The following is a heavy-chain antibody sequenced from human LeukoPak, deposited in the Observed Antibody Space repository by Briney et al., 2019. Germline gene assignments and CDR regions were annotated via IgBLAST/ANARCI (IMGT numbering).Heavy chain of an antibody. D-gene: IGHD2-2*01. V-gene: IGHV1-69*06. CDR2: IIPIFGTA. CDR1: GGTFSSYA. CDR3: AREGGPGVVVPAAKSEAFDI. Sequence: SVKVSCKASGGTFSSYAISWVRQAPGQGLEWMGGIIPIFGTANYAQKFQGRVTITADKSTSTAYMELSSLRSEDTAVYYCAREGGPGVVVPAAKSEAFDIWGQGTMVTVSS. J-gene: IGHJ3*02.